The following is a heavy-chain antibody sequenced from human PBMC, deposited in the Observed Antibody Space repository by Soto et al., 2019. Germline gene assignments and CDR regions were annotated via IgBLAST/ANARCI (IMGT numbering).Heavy chain of an antibody. V-gene: IGHV3-7*01. CDR2: IKKDGSEK. D-gene: IGHD5-12*01. Sequence: EVQLVESGGGLVQPGGSLRLSCAASGFTFSSYWMSWVRQAPGKGLEWVANIKKDGSEKYYVDSVKGRFTISRDNAKNSLYLQMNSLRAEDTAVYYCARDARTVATIMGKWVDNAFDIWGQGTMVTVSS. J-gene: IGHJ3*02. CDR1: GFTFSSYW. CDR3: ARDARTVATIMGKWVDNAFDI.